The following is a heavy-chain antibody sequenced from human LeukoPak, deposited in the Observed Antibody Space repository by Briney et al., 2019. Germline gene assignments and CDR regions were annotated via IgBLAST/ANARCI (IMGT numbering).Heavy chain of an antibody. D-gene: IGHD6-13*01. CDR2: ISGDGGST. V-gene: IGHV3-43*02. CDR1: GFTFDDYA. Sequence: GGSLRLSCAASGFTFDDYAMHWVRQAPGKGLEWVSLISGDGGSTYYADSVKGRFTISRDNSKNSLYLQMNSLRTGDTALYYCAKDMIAAAGRYYYYYGMDVWGQGTTVTVSS. J-gene: IGHJ6*02. CDR3: AKDMIAAAGRYYYYYGMDV.